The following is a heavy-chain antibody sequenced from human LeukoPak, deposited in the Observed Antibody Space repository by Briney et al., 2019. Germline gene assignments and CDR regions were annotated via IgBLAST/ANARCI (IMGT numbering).Heavy chain of an antibody. J-gene: IGHJ4*02. CDR2: IKGDSGGT. CDR1: GYTFTAYY. D-gene: IGHD6-25*01. CDR3: VGSKWAAGAAFAG. Sequence: ASVKDSCKDSGYTFTAYYMHSVRQAPGQGLEWMGWIKGDSGGTEYSRNYRGRVTMTRNTTISTAYMELTRLTSDDTAVYYCVGSKWAAGAAFAGWGQGTQVSVS. V-gene: IGHV1-2*02.